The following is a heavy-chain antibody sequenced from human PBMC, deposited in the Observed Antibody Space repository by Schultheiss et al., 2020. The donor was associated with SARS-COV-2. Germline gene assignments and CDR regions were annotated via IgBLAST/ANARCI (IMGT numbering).Heavy chain of an antibody. CDR3: AGGFDSLYYYYYYMDV. Sequence: SETLSLTCTVYGGSISSYYWSWIRQPPGKGLEWIGYIYYSGSTNYNPSLKSRVTISVDTSKNQFSLKLSSVTAADTAVYYCAGGFDSLYYYYYYMDVWGKGTTVTVSS. J-gene: IGHJ6*03. D-gene: IGHD3-9*01. CDR2: IYYSGST. CDR1: GGSISSYY. V-gene: IGHV4-59*08.